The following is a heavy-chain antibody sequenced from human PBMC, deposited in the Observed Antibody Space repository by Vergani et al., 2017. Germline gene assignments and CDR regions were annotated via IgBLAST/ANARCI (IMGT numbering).Heavy chain of an antibody. CDR2: ISWNSGSI. Sequence: EVQLVESGGGLVQPGRSLRLSCAASGFTFDDYAMHWVRQAPGKGLEWVSGISWNSGSIGYADSVKGRFTISRDNAKNSLYLQMNSLRVEDTAVYYCGRGSDNYNWGQGTLVTVSS. CDR3: GRGSDNYN. D-gene: IGHD5-24*01. CDR1: GFTFDDYA. J-gene: IGHJ4*02. V-gene: IGHV3-9*01.